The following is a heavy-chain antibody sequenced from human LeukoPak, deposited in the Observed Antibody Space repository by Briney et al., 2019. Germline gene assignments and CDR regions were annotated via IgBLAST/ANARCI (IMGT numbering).Heavy chain of an antibody. CDR1: GFTFSNYG. D-gene: IGHD3-10*01. V-gene: IGHV3-33*01. CDR2: IWYDGSNK. Sequence: GRSLRLSCAASGFTFSNYGMHWVRQAPGKGLEWVAVIWYDGSNKYYADSVKGRFTISRDNSKNPLYLQMNSLRAEDTAVYYCAGNYGPYYFDYWGQGTLVTVSS. J-gene: IGHJ4*02. CDR3: AGNYGPYYFDY.